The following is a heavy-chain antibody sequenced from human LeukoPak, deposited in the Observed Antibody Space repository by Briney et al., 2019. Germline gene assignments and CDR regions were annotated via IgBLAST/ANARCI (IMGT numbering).Heavy chain of an antibody. J-gene: IGHJ4*02. Sequence: ASVKVSCKASGYTFTGYYMHWVRQAPGQGLEWMGWINPNSGGANYAQKFQGRVTMTRDTSISTAYMELSRLRSDDTAVYYCAREYCSSTSCYLIHWGQGTLVTVSS. CDR3: AREYCSSTSCYLIH. CDR1: GYTFTGYY. CDR2: INPNSGGA. V-gene: IGHV1-2*02. D-gene: IGHD2-2*01.